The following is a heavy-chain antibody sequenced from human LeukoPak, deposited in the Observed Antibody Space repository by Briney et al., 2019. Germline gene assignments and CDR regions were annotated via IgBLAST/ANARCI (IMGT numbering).Heavy chain of an antibody. CDR1: GGSISSGGYY. CDR3: ARVHSRLLELRWFDP. D-gene: IGHD3-10*01. CDR2: IYYSGST. J-gene: IGHJ5*02. Sequence: SGTLSLTCTVSGGSISSGGYYWSWIRQHPGKGLEWIGYIYYSGSTYYNPSLKSRVTISVDTSKNQFSLKLSSVTAADTAVYYCARVHSRLLELRWFDPWGQGTLVTVSS. V-gene: IGHV4-31*03.